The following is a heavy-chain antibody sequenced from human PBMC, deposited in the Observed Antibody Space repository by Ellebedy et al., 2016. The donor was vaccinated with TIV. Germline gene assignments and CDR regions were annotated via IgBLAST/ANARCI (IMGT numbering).Heavy chain of an antibody. CDR1: GGSISSTTYY. CDR2: IYYSGST. CDR3: ARVTGYSSDWRYGYYFDI. Sequence: MPSETLSLTCTVSGGSISSTTYYWGWIRQPPGKGLEWFGNIYYSGSTYYNPSLKSRVTISVDTSKNQFSLKVRSVTAADTAVYYCARVTGYSSDWRYGYYFDIWGHGTLVTVSS. J-gene: IGHJ4*01. D-gene: IGHD6-19*01. V-gene: IGHV4-39*07.